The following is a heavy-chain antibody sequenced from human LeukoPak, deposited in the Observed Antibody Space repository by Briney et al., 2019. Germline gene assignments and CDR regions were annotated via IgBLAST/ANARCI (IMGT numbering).Heavy chain of an antibody. CDR3: ARHSDSSGTSGAFDI. CDR2: IYPGDSDT. Sequence: GESLKISCQGSGYSFTSYWISWVRQMPGKGLEWMGIIYPGDSDTRYSPSFQGQVTISADKSISTAYLQWSSLKASDTAMYYCARHSDSSGTSGAFDIWGQGTMVTVSS. D-gene: IGHD3-22*01. CDR1: GYSFTSYW. V-gene: IGHV5-51*01. J-gene: IGHJ3*02.